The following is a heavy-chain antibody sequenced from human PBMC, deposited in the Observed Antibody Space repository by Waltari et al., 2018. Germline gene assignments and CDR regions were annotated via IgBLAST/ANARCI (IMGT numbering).Heavy chain of an antibody. D-gene: IGHD2-15*01. CDR2: VHRSGKT. V-gene: IGHV4-4*02. CDR3: ARDRGRGLYLDS. J-gene: IGHJ4*02. CDR1: GDSMSSRDF. Sequence: QVQLQESGPGLVKPSGTLSLTCTVSGDSMSSRDFWSCVRQSPEKGLEWIGQVHRSGKTNYNPSLESRVAISIDMSNNQFSLKVTSTTAADTAVYYCARDRGRGLYLDSWGQGTLVTVSP.